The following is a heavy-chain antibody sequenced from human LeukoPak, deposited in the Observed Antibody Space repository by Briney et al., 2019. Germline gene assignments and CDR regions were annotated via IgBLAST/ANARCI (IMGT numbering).Heavy chain of an antibody. CDR1: GGSISSGSYY. D-gene: IGHD1-1*01. V-gene: IGHV4-61*02. CDR3: ARATAGTHRVGFDY. CDR2: IYTSGST. Sequence: TSQTLSLTCTVSGGSISSGSYYWSWIRQPAGKGLEWIGRIYTSGSTNYNPSLKSRVTISVDTSKNQFSLKLSSVTAADTAVYYCARATAGTHRVGFDYWGQGTLVTVSS. J-gene: IGHJ4*02.